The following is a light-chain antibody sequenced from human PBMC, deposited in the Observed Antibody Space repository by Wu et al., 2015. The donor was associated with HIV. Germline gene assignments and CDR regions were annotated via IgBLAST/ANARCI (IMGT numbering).Light chain of an antibody. CDR1: QSVTSY. CDR2: GAS. Sequence: DIVLTQSPATLSLSPGQRATLSCRASQSVTSYLAWYQQKPGQAPRLLIYGASSRATGIPARFSGSGSGTEFTLTISSLQPEDVATYYCQKYNTAPWTFGQGTKVEMK. V-gene: IGKV3-15*01. CDR3: QKYNTAPWT. J-gene: IGKJ1*01.